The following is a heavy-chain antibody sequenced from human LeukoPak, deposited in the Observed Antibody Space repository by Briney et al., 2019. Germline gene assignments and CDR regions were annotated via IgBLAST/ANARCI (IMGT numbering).Heavy chain of an antibody. J-gene: IGHJ5*02. D-gene: IGHD2-15*01. V-gene: IGHV3-23*01. CDR1: GFTFSSYA. CDR2: ISGSGGST. CDR3: AKDPWCVVVAVTNWFDP. Sequence: GGSLRLSCAASGFTFSSYAMSWVRQAPGKGLEWVSAISGSGGSTYYADSVRGRLTISRDNSKNTLYLQMNSMRAEDTAVYYCAKDPWCVVVAVTNWFDPWGQGTLVTVSS.